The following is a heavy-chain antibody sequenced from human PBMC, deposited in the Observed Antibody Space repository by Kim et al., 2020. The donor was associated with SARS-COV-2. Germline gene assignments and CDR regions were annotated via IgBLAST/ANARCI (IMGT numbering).Heavy chain of an antibody. J-gene: IGHJ3*02. V-gene: IGHV3-7*01. CDR2: IKQDGSEK. D-gene: IGHD2-21*02. Sequence: GGSLRLSCAASGFTFSSYWMSWVRQAPGKGLEWVANIKQDGSEKYYVDSVKGRFTISRDNAKNSLYLQMNSLRAEDTAVYYCARDIVVVTAIRDAFDIWGQGTMVTVSS. CDR3: ARDIVVVTAIRDAFDI. CDR1: GFTFSSYW.